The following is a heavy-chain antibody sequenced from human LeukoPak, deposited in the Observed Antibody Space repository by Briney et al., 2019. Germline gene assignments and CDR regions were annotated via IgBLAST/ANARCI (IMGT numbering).Heavy chain of an antibody. CDR3: ASEDCSSTSCYIDY. CDR2: IYTSGST. D-gene: IGHD2-2*02. V-gene: IGHV4-61*02. J-gene: IGHJ4*02. CDR1: GGSISSGSYY. Sequence: SQTLSLTCTVSGGSISSGSYYWSWIRQPAEKGLEWIGRIYTSGSTNYNPSLKSRVTISVDTSKNQFSLKLSSVTAADTAVYYCASEDCSSTSCYIDYWGQGTLVTVSS.